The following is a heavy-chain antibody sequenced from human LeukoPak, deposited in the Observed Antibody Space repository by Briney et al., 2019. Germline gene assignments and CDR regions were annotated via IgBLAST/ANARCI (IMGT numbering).Heavy chain of an antibody. J-gene: IGHJ4*02. Sequence: GGSLRLSCAASGFTFSSYWMGWVRQPPGKGREWVANIKQEGTEKYYVDSVKGRFTIARDNAKNSLYLQMNSLRAEDTAVFYCARMIMGAVDYWGQGTLVTVSS. CDR1: GFTFSSYW. D-gene: IGHD1-26*01. V-gene: IGHV3-7*01. CDR2: IKQEGTEK. CDR3: ARMIMGAVDY.